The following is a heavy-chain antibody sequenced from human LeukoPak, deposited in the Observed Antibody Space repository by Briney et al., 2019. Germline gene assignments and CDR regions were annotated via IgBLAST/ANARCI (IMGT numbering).Heavy chain of an antibody. Sequence: PGRSLRLSCAASGLTFSSYGMHWVRQAPGKGLEWVAVISYDGSNKYYADSVKGRFTISRDNSKNTLYLQMSSLRAEDAAVYYCAKGDPMVRGVLDYWGQGTLVTVSS. V-gene: IGHV3-30*18. CDR3: AKGDPMVRGVLDY. CDR1: GLTFSSYG. J-gene: IGHJ4*02. D-gene: IGHD3-10*01. CDR2: ISYDGSNK.